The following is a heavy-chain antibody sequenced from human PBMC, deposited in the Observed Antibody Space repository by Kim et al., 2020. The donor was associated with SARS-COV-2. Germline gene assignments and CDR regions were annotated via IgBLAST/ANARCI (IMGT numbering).Heavy chain of an antibody. J-gene: IGHJ4*02. CDR2: ISHTGAST. CDR1: GFTFSNYA. V-gene: IGHV3-23*01. CDR3: AKNGRLGVIDS. Sequence: VGSLRLSCTASGFTFSNYAMTWVRHVAGEGLQWISSISHTGASTHSADSLKGRFTISRDNSESTVFLQMDRLAAEDTGIYYCAKNGRLGVIDSWGQGTLVTVSS. D-gene: IGHD7-27*01.